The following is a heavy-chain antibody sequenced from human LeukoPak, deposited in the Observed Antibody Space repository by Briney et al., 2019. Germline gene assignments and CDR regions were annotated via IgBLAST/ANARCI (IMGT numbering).Heavy chain of an antibody. CDR1: GGSFSGYY. V-gene: IGHV4-34*01. J-gene: IGHJ4*02. D-gene: IGHD5-12*01. CDR2: INHSGST. Sequence: SETLSLTCAVHGGSFSGYYWSSIRQPPGKGLEWIGEINHSGSTNYNPSLKSRVTISVDTSKNQFSLKLSSVTAADTAVYYCARGRMEPRRMVATGRSNVGLFDYWGQGTLVTVSS. CDR3: ARGRMEPRRMVATGRSNVGLFDY.